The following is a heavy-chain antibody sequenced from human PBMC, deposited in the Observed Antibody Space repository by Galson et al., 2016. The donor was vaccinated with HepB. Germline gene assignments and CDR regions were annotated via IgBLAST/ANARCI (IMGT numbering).Heavy chain of an antibody. J-gene: IGHJ4*02. CDR1: GFTLNNYV. Sequence: SLRLSCAASGFTLNNYVMSWVRQVPGRGLESVSSIIGSGATTYYTDSVRGRFTISRDISKNTLYLEMNSLRADDAAVCYCVKRTTATGGYFDYWGQGTLVTVSS. CDR3: VKRTTATGGYFDY. V-gene: IGHV3-23*01. D-gene: IGHD2-8*02. CDR2: IIGSGATT.